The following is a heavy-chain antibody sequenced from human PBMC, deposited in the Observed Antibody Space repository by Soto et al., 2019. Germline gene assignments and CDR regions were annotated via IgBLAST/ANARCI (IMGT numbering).Heavy chain of an antibody. J-gene: IGHJ5*02. V-gene: IGHV1-18*01. CDR2: ISAYNGNT. Sequence: VASVKVSCKASGYTFTSYGISWVRQAPGQGLEWMGWISAYNGNTNYAQKLQGRVTMTTDTSTSTAYMELRSLRSDDTAVYYCARDWRKQWLVLGFDPWGQGTLVTVSS. CDR3: ARDWRKQWLVLGFDP. CDR1: GYTFTSYG. D-gene: IGHD6-19*01.